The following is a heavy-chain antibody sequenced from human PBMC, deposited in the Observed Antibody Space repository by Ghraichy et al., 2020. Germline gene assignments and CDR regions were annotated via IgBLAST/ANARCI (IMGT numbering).Heavy chain of an antibody. V-gene: IGHV3-7*03. CDR1: GFNCNLILTASW. CDR2: IYPDGRET. CDR3: ARDRAYKCFDY. J-gene: IGHJ4*01. Sequence: GGSLRLSCIASGFNCNLILTASWVNWVRQAPGQGLEWVAGIYPDGRETYLPPSLRGRFTISRDNAKNSVYLQMIGLRDEDTSFYYCARDRAYKCFDYWGHGTLVTVSS. D-gene: IGHD5-24*01.